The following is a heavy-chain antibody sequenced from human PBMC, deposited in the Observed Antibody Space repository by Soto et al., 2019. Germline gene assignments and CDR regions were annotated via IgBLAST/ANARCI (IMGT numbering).Heavy chain of an antibody. CDR1: GASISSSNYF. Sequence: SLTCTVSGASISSSNYFWGWIRQPPGKGLEWIGTIFYSGSTYYNPSLKSRVTISVDTSKNQFSLRLISVTAADTALYYCARRYGWLYFDYWGQ. D-gene: IGHD6-19*01. J-gene: IGHJ4*02. CDR3: ARRYGWLYFDY. CDR2: IFYSGST. V-gene: IGHV4-39*01.